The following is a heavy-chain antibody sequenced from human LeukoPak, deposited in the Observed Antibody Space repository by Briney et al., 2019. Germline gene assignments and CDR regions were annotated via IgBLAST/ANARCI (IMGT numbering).Heavy chain of an antibody. J-gene: IGHJ4*02. CDR1: GYTFTDYY. D-gene: IGHD2-2*01. V-gene: IGHV1-2*02. CDR3: ATGERLVPAAMWFDY. Sequence: ASVNVSCKASGYTFTDYYMHWXXXXPGQXXXXXXXXXPKSGXRSYAQXXQGXXXXXXDTSISTAYMELSRLRSDDTAVYYCATGERLVPAAMWFDYWGQGTLVTVSS. CDR2: XXPKSGXR.